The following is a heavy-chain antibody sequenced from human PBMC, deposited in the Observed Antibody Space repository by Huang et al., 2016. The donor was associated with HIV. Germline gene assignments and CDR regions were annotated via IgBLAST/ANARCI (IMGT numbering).Heavy chain of an antibody. CDR2: IKQDESEK. V-gene: IGHV3-7*01. J-gene: IGHJ6*02. CDR1: TFSFGAYW. D-gene: IGHD1-7*01. CDR3: ATKTGAMDI. Sequence: VESGGRLVQPGGSIRLSCVGSTFSFGAYWLCWVRQTPGKGLEWVANIKQDESEKYYVESVKGRFNISRDNAKKILFLQMDNVRVEDTATYYCATKTGAMDIWGRGTAVTVS.